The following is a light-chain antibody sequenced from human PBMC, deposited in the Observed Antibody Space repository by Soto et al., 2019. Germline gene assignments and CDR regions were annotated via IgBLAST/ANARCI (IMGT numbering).Light chain of an antibody. CDR3: QQSYSSPYT. J-gene: IGKJ2*01. V-gene: IGKV1-39*01. Sequence: DIQMTQSPSSLSAAVGDSVTITCRASQDINKYLNWYHQTPGQAPKLLVFATSTLRNGVPSRFSGSRSGTDFSLTISSLQPEDFATYYCQQSYSSPYTFGQGTKLEIK. CDR1: QDINKY. CDR2: ATS.